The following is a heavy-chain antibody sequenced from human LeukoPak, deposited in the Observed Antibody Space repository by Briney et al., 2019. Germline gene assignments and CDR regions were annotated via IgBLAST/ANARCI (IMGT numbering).Heavy chain of an antibody. CDR2: INPNSGGT. CDR3: ARDELVPTVTTDYYYGMDV. D-gene: IGHD4-11*01. Sequence: GASVKVSCKASGYTFTGYYMHWVRQAPGQGLEWMGCINPNSGGTNYAQKFQGRVTMTRDTSISTAYMELSRLRSDDTAVYYCARDELVPTVTTDYYYGMDVWGQGTTVTVSS. J-gene: IGHJ6*02. V-gene: IGHV1-2*02. CDR1: GYTFTGYY.